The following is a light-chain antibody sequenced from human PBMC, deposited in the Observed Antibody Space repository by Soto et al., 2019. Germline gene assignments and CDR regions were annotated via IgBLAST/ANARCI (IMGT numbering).Light chain of an antibody. CDR2: DVS. CDR1: SSDVGGYDF. V-gene: IGLV2-14*03. CDR3: SSYTSISTYV. Sequence: QSALTEPASVSGSPVQSITISFTVTSSDVGGYDFVSWYQHHPGKAPRLMIYDVSHRPSGVSDRFSASKSGNTASLTISGLLAEDEADYYCSSYTSISTYVFGTGTKVTVL. J-gene: IGLJ1*01.